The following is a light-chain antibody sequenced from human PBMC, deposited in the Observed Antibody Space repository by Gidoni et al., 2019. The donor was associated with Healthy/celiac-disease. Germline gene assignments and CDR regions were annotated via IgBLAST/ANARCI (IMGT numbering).Light chain of an antibody. CDR3: QQRYSTPRT. CDR1: QSISSY. J-gene: IGKJ1*01. CDR2: AAS. V-gene: IGKV1-39*01. Sequence: DIQMTQSPSSLSASVGDRVTITCRASQSISSYLNWYQQKPGKAPKLLISAASSLQSGVQSRFSGRRSGTDFTLTISSMQPEDFATYYCQQRYSTPRTFGQGTKVKIK.